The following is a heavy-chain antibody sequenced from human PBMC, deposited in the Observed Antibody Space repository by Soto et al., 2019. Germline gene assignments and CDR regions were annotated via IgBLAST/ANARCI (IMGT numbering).Heavy chain of an antibody. CDR2: IHYSGST. CDR1: GGSISSGNYY. CDR3: ARSFGPTFYYGPWYFDL. V-gene: IGHV4-30-4*01. J-gene: IGHJ2*01. D-gene: IGHD3-10*01. Sequence: QVQLQESGPGLVKPSQTLSLTCAVSGGSISSGNYYWSWIRQPPGKGLEWIGYIHYSGSTYYNPSLTSRITISVDTSKNQLSLKLSSVTAADTAVYYCARSFGPTFYYGPWYFDLWGRGTLVTVSS.